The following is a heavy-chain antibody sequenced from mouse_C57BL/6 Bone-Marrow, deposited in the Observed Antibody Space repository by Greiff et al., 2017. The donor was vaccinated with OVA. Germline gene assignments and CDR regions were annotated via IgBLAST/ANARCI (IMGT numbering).Heavy chain of an antibody. Sequence: EVQLVESGGGLVQPGGSLSLSCAASGFTFTDYYMSWVRQPPGKALEWLGFIRNKANGYTTEYSASVKGRFTISRDNSQSILYLQMDALRDEDSATYYCARGWVLRRWGQGTTLTVSS. CDR2: IRNKANGYTT. V-gene: IGHV7-3*01. CDR1: GFTFTDYY. D-gene: IGHD2-3*01. CDR3: ARGWVLRR. J-gene: IGHJ2*01.